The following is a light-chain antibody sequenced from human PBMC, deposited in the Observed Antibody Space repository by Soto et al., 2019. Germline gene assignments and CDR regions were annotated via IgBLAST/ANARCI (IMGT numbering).Light chain of an antibody. V-gene: IGLV2-11*01. CDR1: SSDVGGYNY. CDR2: DVS. CDR3: CSYAGSFWV. J-gene: IGLJ3*02. Sequence: QSALTQPRSVSGSPGQSVTISCTGTSSDVGGYNYVSWYQQHPGKAPKLMIYDVSKRPSGVPDRFSGSKSGNTASLTISGLQAEDEADYYCCSYAGSFWVFGGGTQVTVL.